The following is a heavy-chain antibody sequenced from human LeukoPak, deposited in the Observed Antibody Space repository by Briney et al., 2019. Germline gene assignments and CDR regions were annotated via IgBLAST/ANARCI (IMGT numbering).Heavy chain of an antibody. J-gene: IGHJ4*02. V-gene: IGHV4-4*02. CDR1: GVSISSSRW. D-gene: IGHD3-9*01. CDR2: IFHSSGGT. CDR3: AREVSIFEAYFDY. Sequence: SGTLSLTCDVSGVSISSSRWWSWVRQPPGKGLEWIGEIFHSSGGTNYNPSLKSRVTISVDTSKNQFSLKLSSVTAADTAVYYCAREVSIFEAYFDYWGQGTLVTVSS.